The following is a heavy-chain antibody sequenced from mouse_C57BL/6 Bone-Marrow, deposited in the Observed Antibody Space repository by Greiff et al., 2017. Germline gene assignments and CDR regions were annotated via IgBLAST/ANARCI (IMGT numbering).Heavy chain of an antibody. V-gene: IGHV14-4*01. D-gene: IGHD1-1*01. CDR2: IDPENGDT. CDR1: GFNIKDDY. CDR3: TTPPGDYGRGAWFAY. Sequence: EVQLQQSGAELVRPGASVKLSCTASGFNIKDDYMHWVKQRPEQGLEWIGWIDPENGDTEYASKFQGKATITADTSSNTAYLQLSSLTSEDTAVYYCTTPPGDYGRGAWFAYWGQGTLVTVSA. J-gene: IGHJ3*01.